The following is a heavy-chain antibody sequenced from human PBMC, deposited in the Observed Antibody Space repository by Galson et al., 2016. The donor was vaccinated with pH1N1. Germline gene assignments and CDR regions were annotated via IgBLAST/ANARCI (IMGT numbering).Heavy chain of an antibody. V-gene: IGHV1-69*13. D-gene: IGHD4-17*01. CDR2: IIPIFGTA. CDR1: GGTFSSYA. J-gene: IGHJ5*02. CDR3: ARFDYGDYVGWFDP. Sequence: SVKVSCKASGGTFSSYAISWVRQAPGQGLEWMGGIIPIFGTANYAQKFQGRVTITADESTSTAHMELSSLRSEDTAVYYCARFDYGDYVGWFDPWGQGTLVTVSS.